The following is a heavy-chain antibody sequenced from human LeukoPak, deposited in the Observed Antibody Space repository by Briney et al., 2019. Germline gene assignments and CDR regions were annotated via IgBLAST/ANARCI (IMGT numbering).Heavy chain of an antibody. Sequence: GGSLRLSCAASGFTFSSYSMNWVRQAPGKGLEWVSYISSSSSTIYYADSAKGRFTISRDNAKNSLYLQMNSLRAEDTAVYYCASYVWGSYRYFDYWGQGTLVTVSS. CDR2: ISSSSSTI. V-gene: IGHV3-48*01. CDR3: ASYVWGSYRYFDY. D-gene: IGHD3-16*02. CDR1: GFTFSSYS. J-gene: IGHJ4*02.